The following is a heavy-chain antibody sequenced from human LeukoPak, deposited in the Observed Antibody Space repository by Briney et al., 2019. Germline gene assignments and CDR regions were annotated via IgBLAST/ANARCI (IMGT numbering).Heavy chain of an antibody. J-gene: IGHJ3*02. CDR3: ARPQWELLQDDAFDI. CDR2: IYPGDSDT. V-gene: IGHV5-51*01. Sequence: RGESLKISCKGSGYSFTSYWIGWVRQMPGKGLEWMGIIYPGDSDTRYSPSFQGQVTISADKSISTAYLQWSSLKASDTAMYYCARPQWELLQDDAFDIRGQGTMVTVSS. D-gene: IGHD1-26*01. CDR1: GYSFTSYW.